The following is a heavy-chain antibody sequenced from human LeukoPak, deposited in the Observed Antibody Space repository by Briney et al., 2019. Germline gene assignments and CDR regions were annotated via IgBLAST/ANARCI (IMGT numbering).Heavy chain of an antibody. CDR3: ARGPH. J-gene: IGHJ4*02. V-gene: IGHV3-7*01. Sequence: GGSLRLSCAASGFTFTNYWMSWVRQAPGKGLEWVASIKEGGSEKYYVDSVKGRFTISRDYAKNSVYLQMNSLRTEDTAVYYCARGPHWGQGTLVTVSS. CDR1: GFTFTNYW. CDR2: IKEGGSEK.